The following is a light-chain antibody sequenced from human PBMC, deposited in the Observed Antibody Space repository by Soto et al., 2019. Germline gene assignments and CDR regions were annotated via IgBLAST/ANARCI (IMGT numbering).Light chain of an antibody. CDR2: LNSDGSH. V-gene: IGLV4-69*01. Sequence: QAVVTQSPSASASLGASVKLTCTLSSGHSSYAIAWHQQQPEKGPRYLMKLNSDGSHSKGDGIPDRFSGSSSGAERYLTISSLQSEDEDDYYCQPWGTGIHYVFGTGTKLTVL. J-gene: IGLJ1*01. CDR1: SGHSSYA. CDR3: QPWGTGIHYV.